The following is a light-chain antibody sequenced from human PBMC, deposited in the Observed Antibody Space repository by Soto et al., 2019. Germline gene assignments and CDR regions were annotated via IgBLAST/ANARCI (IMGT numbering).Light chain of an antibody. J-gene: IGLJ1*01. CDR3: AAWDDSLNAYV. CDR2: YDD. V-gene: IGLV1-36*01. CDR1: SSNIGNNA. Sequence: QSVLTQPPSASEAPRQRVTISCSGSSSNIGNNAVNWYQQLPGQAPKIVIYYDDLLTSGVSDRFSGSKSGTSASLAISALQSDDEADYYCAAWDDSLNAYVFGPGTKVTVL.